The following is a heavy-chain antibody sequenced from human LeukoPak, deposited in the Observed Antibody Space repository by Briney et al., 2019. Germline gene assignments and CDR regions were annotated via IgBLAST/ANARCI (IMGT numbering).Heavy chain of an antibody. CDR2: INHSGST. Sequence: SETLSLTCAVYGGSFSGYYWSWIRQPPGKGLEWIGEINHSGSTNYNPSLKSRVTISVDTSKNQFSLKLSSVTAADTAVYYCASLGDMVRGVVGAPGEDWGYYYMDVWGKGTTVTVSS. D-gene: IGHD3-10*01. V-gene: IGHV4-34*01. CDR3: ASLGDMVRGVVGAPGEDWGYYYMDV. J-gene: IGHJ6*03. CDR1: GGSFSGYY.